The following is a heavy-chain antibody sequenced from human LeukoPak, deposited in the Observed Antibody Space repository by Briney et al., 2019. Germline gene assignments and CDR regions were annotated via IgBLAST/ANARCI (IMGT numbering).Heavy chain of an antibody. CDR2: IYYSGST. V-gene: IGHV4-31*03. D-gene: IGHD3-22*01. CDR3: ARDYDSSGYFFDY. Sequence: SETLSLTCTVSGCSISSGGYYWSWIRQHPGKGLEWIGYIYYSGSTYYNPSLKSRVTISVDTSKNQFSLKLSSVTAADTAVYYCARDYDSSGYFFDYWGQGTLVTVSS. CDR1: GCSISSGGYY. J-gene: IGHJ4*02.